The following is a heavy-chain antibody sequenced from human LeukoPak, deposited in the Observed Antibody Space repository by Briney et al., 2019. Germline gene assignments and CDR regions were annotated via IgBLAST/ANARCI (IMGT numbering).Heavy chain of an antibody. J-gene: IGHJ4*02. D-gene: IGHD3-9*01. CDR1: GGSISSYY. V-gene: IGHV4-4*07. CDR3: ARTYYDILTAIIQGFDY. CDR2: IYTSGST. Sequence: PSETLSLTCTVSGGSISSYYWSWIRQPAGKGLEWIGRIYTSGSTNYNPSLKSRVTMSVDTSKNQFSLKLSSVTAADTAVYYCARTYYDILTAIIQGFDYWGQGTLVTVSS.